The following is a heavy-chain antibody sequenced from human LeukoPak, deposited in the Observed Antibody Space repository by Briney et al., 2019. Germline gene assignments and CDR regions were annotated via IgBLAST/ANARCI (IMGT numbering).Heavy chain of an antibody. CDR3: AKDQARIAAAGYYFDY. Sequence: GGSLRLSCAASGFTFSSYAMSWVRQAPGKGLEWVSAISGSGGSTYYADSVKGRFTISRDNSKNTLYLQMNSLRAEDTAVYYCAKDQARIAAAGYYFDYWGQGTLVTVSS. V-gene: IGHV3-23*01. D-gene: IGHD6-13*01. CDR2: ISGSGGST. CDR1: GFTFSSYA. J-gene: IGHJ4*02.